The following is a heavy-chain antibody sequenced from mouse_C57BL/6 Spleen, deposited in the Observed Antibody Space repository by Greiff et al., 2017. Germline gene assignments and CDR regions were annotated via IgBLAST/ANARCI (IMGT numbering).Heavy chain of an antibody. Sequence: QVQLQQPGAELVKPGASVKLSCKASGYTFTSYWMHWVKQRPGQGLEWIGMIHPNSGSTNYNEKFKSKATLTVDKSSSTAYMQLSSLTSEDSAVYYCARPSDYYAMDYWGQGTSVTVSS. CDR1: GYTFTSYW. J-gene: IGHJ4*01. V-gene: IGHV1-64*01. CDR2: IHPNSGST. CDR3: ARPSDYYAMDY.